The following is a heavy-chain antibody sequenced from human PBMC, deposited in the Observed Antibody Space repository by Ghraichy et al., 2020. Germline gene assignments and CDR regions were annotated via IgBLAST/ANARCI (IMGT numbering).Heavy chain of an antibody. CDR2: IESKIDGGTT. Sequence: GGSLRLSCAASGFTFSNAWMSWVRQAPGKGLEWVGRIESKIDGGTTDYAAPVKGRFTISRDDSENTLYLQMNSLKTEDTAVYYCTTGATSHWGQGTLVTVSS. J-gene: IGHJ4*02. CDR3: TTGATSH. V-gene: IGHV3-15*04. CDR1: GFTFSNAW. D-gene: IGHD5-12*01.